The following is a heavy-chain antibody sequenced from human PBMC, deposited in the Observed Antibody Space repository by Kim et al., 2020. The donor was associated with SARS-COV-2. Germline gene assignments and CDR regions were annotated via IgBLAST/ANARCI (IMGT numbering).Heavy chain of an antibody. CDR1: GFTFSSYS. Sequence: GGSLRLSCAASGFTFSSYSMNWVRQAPGKGLEWVSSISSSSSYIYYADSVKGRFTISRDNAKNSLYLQMNSLRAEDTAVYYCAREYDILTGYYTGVNYYYGMDVWGHGTTVTVSS. D-gene: IGHD3-9*01. CDR2: ISSSSSYI. V-gene: IGHV3-21*01. CDR3: AREYDILTGYYTGVNYYYGMDV. J-gene: IGHJ6*02.